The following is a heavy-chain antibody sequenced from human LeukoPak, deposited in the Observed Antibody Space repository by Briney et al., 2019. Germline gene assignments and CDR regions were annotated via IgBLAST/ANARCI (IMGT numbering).Heavy chain of an antibody. V-gene: IGHV1-8*01. Sequence: ASVKVSCKASGYTFTSYDINWVRQATGQGLEWMGWMNPNSGNTGYAQKFQGRVTMTRNTSISTAYMELSSLRSEDTAVYYCARDLGYCTNGVCHNWFDPWGQGTLVTVAS. CDR2: MNPNSGNT. CDR3: ARDLGYCTNGVCHNWFDP. J-gene: IGHJ5*02. CDR1: GYTFTSYD. D-gene: IGHD2-8*01.